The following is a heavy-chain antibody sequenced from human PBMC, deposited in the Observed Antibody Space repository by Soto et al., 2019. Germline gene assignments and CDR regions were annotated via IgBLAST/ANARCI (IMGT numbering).Heavy chain of an antibody. Sequence: SETLSLTCTVSGGSISSGDYYWSWIRQPPGKGLEWIGYIFYSGSTYYNPSLKSRVTISVDTSKNQFSLKLSSVTAADTAVYYCERVGDRAMAVSDWGQGTLVTVSS. CDR3: ERVGDRAMAVSD. J-gene: IGHJ4*02. CDR2: IFYSGST. CDR1: GGSISSGDYY. D-gene: IGHD5-18*01. V-gene: IGHV4-30-4*01.